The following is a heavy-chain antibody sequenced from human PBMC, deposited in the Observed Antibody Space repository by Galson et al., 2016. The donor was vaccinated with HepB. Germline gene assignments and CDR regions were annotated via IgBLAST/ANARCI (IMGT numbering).Heavy chain of an antibody. V-gene: IGHV4-34*01. CDR1: GGSFSGYF. Sequence: SETLSLTCAVYGGSFSGYFWSWIRQPPGKGLEWIGEINHSGNTNYNPSLKSRVTISVDTSKNQFSLKLNSVTAADTAVYYCARSGDFGGNSGSLGYWGQGTLATVSS. D-gene: IGHD4-23*01. CDR2: INHSGNT. J-gene: IGHJ4*02. CDR3: ARSGDFGGNSGSLGY.